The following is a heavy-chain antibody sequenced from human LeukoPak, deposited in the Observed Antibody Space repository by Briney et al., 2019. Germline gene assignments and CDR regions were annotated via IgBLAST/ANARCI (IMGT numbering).Heavy chain of an antibody. CDR1: GYTFTSYG. Sequence: VASVKVSCKASGYTFTSYGISWVRQAPGQGLEWMGWISAYNGNTNYAQKVQGRVTMTTDTSTSTVYMELRSLTSDDTAVYYCARRDCSSSSCHYYYYYMDVWGQGTTVTVSS. CDR3: ARRDCSSSSCHYYYYYMDV. D-gene: IGHD2-2*01. V-gene: IGHV1-18*01. J-gene: IGHJ6*02. CDR2: ISAYNGNT.